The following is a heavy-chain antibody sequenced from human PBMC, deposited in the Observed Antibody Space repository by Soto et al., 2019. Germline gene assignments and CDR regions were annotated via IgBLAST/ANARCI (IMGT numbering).Heavy chain of an antibody. V-gene: IGHV3-53*02. D-gene: IGHD3-16*01. CDR1: GFAVNINY. Sequence: EVQLVETGGGLIQPGGSLRLSCAASGFAVNINYMSWVRQAPGKGLEWVSLIYSDGSTYYADSVKGRFTISRDNSTNTLDHQIHSLRGEDTAVYYCARDGGSSGFTTGWDFDYWGQGTLVTVSS. J-gene: IGHJ4*02. CDR2: IYSDGST. CDR3: ARDGGSSGFTTGWDFDY.